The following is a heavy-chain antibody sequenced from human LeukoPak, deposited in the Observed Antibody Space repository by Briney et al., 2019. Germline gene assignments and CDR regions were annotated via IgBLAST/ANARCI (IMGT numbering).Heavy chain of an antibody. CDR3: AKVSQWGNSRWYEGD. J-gene: IGHJ4*02. D-gene: IGHD6-13*01. Sequence: GGSLRLSCAASGFTVSSNYMSWVRQAPGKGLEWVSVIYSGGSTYYADSVKGRFTISRDNSKNTLYLQMNSLRAEDTAVYYCAKVSQWGNSRWYEGDWGQGTLVTVSS. CDR1: GFTVSSNY. V-gene: IGHV3-53*01. CDR2: IYSGGST.